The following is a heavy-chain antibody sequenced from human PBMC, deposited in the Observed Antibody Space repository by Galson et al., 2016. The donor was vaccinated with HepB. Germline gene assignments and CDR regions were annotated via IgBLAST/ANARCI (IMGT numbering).Heavy chain of an antibody. V-gene: IGHV3-23*01. CDR1: GFAFNTYA. CDR3: AKANIIMVTLGIYLDT. D-gene: IGHD2/OR15-2a*01. CDR2: VSGHAGST. Sequence: SLRLSCATSGFAFNTYAMNWVRQAPGKGLEWVAGVSGHAGSTYYAGSVEGRFAISSDNSKNTLFLQMNGLRADDTAVYYCAKANIIMVTLGIYLDTWGPGTLVTVSS. J-gene: IGHJ4*03.